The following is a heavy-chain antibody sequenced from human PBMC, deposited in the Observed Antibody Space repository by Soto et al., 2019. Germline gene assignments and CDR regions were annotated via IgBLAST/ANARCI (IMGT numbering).Heavy chain of an antibody. V-gene: IGHV4-39*01. CDR2: IFYLGSS. Sequence: SETLSVTCTVSGDSIISSDFYWGWVRQPPGKGLEWIGSIFYLGSSYYNPSLKSRVTMSVDTSKNRFPLMLRSVTASDTALYFGGRQSLPLRKNYWFDPWGQGTLFTVSS. J-gene: IGHJ5*02. CDR1: GDSIISSDFY. CDR3: GRQSLPLRKNYWFDP. D-gene: IGHD2-15*01.